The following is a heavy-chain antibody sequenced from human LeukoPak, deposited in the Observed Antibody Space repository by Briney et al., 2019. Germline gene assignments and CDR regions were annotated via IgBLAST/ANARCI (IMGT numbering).Heavy chain of an antibody. CDR3: ARDPTSSWETAFDI. Sequence: GGSLRLSCAASGFTLSRYTMHWVRQAPGRGLEWMAVISYDGSDKYYADSVKGRFTISRDNAKNSLYLQMNSLRAEDTAVYYCARDPTSSWETAFDIWGQGTMVTVSS. J-gene: IGHJ3*02. V-gene: IGHV3-30*04. CDR2: ISYDGSDK. CDR1: GFTLSRYT. D-gene: IGHD1-26*01.